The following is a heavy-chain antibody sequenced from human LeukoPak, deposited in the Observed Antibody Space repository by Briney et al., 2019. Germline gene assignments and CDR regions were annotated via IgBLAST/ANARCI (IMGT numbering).Heavy chain of an antibody. CDR2: ISVSGVST. D-gene: IGHD3-22*01. CDR3: AKVVLFGRGYYFGY. V-gene: IGHV3-23*01. J-gene: IGHJ4*02. Sequence: PGGSLRLSCAASDFNFITYAMSWVRQAPGKGLEWVSGISVSGVSTYYADSVKGRFTISRDNSKNTLYLQMNSLRAEDTAVYYCAKVVLFGRGYYFGYWGQGTLVTVSS. CDR1: DFNFITYA.